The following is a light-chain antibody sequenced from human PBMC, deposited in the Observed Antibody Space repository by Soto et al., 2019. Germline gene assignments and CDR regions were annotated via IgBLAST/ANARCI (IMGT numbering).Light chain of an antibody. CDR2: GAS. V-gene: IGKV3-20*01. CDR3: XXYGSSRT. Sequence: IVMTQSPATLSVSPGERATFSCRASQSVSRNYLAWYQQKPGQAPRLLMYGASNRATGIPDRFRGSGSGTDFSLIISRLEPEDFAVYXXXXYGSSRTFGQGTKVDIK. CDR1: QSVSRNY. J-gene: IGKJ1*01.